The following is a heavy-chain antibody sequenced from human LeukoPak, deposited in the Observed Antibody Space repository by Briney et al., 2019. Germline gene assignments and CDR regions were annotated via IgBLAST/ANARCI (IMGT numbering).Heavy chain of an antibody. CDR2: IYTSGST. J-gene: IGHJ4*02. V-gene: IGHV4-59*10. Sequence: SETLSLTCVVYGGSFSGYYWSWIRQPPGKGLEWIGRIYTSGSTNYNPSLKSRVTMSVDTSKNQFSLKLSSVTAADTAVYYCARASETVPAAYYFDYWGQGTLVTVSS. CDR3: ARASETVPAAYYFDY. CDR1: GGSFSGYY. D-gene: IGHD2-2*01.